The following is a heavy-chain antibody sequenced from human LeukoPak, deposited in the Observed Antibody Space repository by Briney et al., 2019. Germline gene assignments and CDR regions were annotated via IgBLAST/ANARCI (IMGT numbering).Heavy chain of an antibody. D-gene: IGHD1-26*01. CDR1: GYTFTSYY. V-gene: IGHV1-46*01. CDR2: INPSGGST. CDR3: ARVDVGANYFDY. Sequence: ASVKVSCKASGYTFTSYYMHWVRQAPGQELEWMGIINPSGGSTSYAQKFQGRVTMTRDMSTSTVYMELSSLRSEDTAVYYCARVDVGANYFDYWGQGTLVTVSS. J-gene: IGHJ4*02.